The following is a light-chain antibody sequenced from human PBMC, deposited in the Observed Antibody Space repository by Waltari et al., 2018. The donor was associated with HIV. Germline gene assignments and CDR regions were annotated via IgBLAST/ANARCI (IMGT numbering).Light chain of an antibody. CDR1: TIGTKS. V-gene: IGLV3-21*02. CDR3: QVWDSTSDHLWV. J-gene: IGLJ3*02. Sequence: SYVLTQSPSVSVAPGQTARITCWGNTIGTKSVHWYRQKPGQAPVLVVYDDSDRPSGIPERFSGSNSVNAATLTISKVEVGDEADYFCQVWDSTSDHLWVFGGGSRLTVL. CDR2: DDS.